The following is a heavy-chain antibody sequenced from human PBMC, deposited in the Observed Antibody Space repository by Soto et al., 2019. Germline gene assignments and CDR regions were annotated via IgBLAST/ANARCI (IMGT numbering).Heavy chain of an antibody. J-gene: IGHJ5*02. CDR2: ISGSGGST. CDR1: GGTFSSYA. CDR3: AKRPHYDYSLWFDP. Sequence: GGSLRLCCAASGGTFSSYAMSWVRQAPGKGLEWVSAISGSGGSTYYADSVKGRFTISRDNSKNTLYLQMNSLRAEDTAVYYCAKRPHYDYSLWFDPWGQRTLVTVSS. V-gene: IGHV3-23*01. D-gene: IGHD4-4*01.